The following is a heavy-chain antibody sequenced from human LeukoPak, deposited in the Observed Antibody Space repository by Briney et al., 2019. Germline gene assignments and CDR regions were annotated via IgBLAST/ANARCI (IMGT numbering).Heavy chain of an antibody. CDR3: ARSSSSWTPQEYYFDY. J-gene: IGHJ4*02. CDR2: IYHSGST. CDR1: GGSISSSGYS. Sequence: PSETLSLTCAVSGGSISSSGYSWSWIRQPPGKGLEWIGYIYHSGSTYYNPSLKSRVTISVDRSKNQFSLKLSSVTAADTAVYYCARSSSSWTPQEYYFDYWGQGTLVTVSS. V-gene: IGHV4-30-2*01. D-gene: IGHD6-13*01.